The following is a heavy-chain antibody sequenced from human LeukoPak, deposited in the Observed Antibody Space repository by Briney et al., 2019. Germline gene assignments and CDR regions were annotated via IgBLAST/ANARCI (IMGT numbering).Heavy chain of an antibody. D-gene: IGHD2-21*02. J-gene: IGHJ6*02. Sequence: PGRSLRLSCAASGFTFSSYGMHWARQAPGKGLEWVAVISYDGSNKCYADSVKGRFTISRDNSKNTLYLQMNSLRAEDTAVYYCATANPYYYYGMDVWGQGTTATVSS. V-gene: IGHV3-30*03. CDR3: ATANPYYYYGMDV. CDR2: ISYDGSNK. CDR1: GFTFSSYG.